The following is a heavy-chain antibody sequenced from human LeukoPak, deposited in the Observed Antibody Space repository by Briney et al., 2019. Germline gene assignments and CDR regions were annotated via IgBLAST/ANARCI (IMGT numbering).Heavy chain of an antibody. D-gene: IGHD6-13*01. V-gene: IGHV3-23*01. CDR1: GFTFSTYA. J-gene: IGHJ3*02. CDR2: INSGGST. Sequence: PGGSLGLSCAASGFTFSTYAMSWVRQAPGKGLEWVSAINSGGSTYYADSLKGRFTISRDNSKNTLYLQMNSLRADDTAVYYCAKDWPSEWQQLPDYDASDIWGQGTMVTVSS. CDR3: AKDWPSEWQQLPDYDASDI.